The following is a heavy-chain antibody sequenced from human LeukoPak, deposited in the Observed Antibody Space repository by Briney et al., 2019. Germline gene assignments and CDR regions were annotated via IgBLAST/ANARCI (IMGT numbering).Heavy chain of an antibody. D-gene: IGHD1-26*01. CDR2: FDPEDGET. J-gene: IGHJ4*02. CDR3: ATVDWVGASPFDY. CDR1: GYTLTELS. V-gene: IGHV1-24*01. Sequence: GASVKVSCKVSGYTLTELSMHWVRQAPGKGLEWMGGFDPEDGETIYAQKFQGGVTMTEDTSTDTAYMELSSLRSEDTAVYYCATVDWVGASPFDYWGQGTLVTVSS.